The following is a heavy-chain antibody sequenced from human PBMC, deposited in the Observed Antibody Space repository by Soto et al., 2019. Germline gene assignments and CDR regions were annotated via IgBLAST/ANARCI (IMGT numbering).Heavy chain of an antibody. D-gene: IGHD2-2*01. J-gene: IGHJ6*02. Sequence: ATVKVFCKASGGIFSSYAISWVRHAPGQGLEWMGGIIPIFGTANYAQKFQGRVTITADESTSTAYMELSSLRSEDTAVYYCARLGYCSSTSCYLLLLYGMDVWGQGTTVTVSS. CDR1: GGIFSSYA. CDR3: ARLGYCSSTSCYLLLLYGMDV. CDR2: IIPIFGTA. V-gene: IGHV1-69*13.